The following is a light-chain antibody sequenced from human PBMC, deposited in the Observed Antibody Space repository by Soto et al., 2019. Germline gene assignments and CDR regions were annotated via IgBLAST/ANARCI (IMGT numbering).Light chain of an antibody. CDR1: QSVSSNY. CDR2: GAS. Sequence: EVEWTQYQVSMSLSPGERDTLSCRASQSVSSNYLAWYQQKPGQAPRLLIYGASSRATGIPDRFSGTGSETDFTLTCSRLEPEDFAVYYCQQYDNSPVTIPQGTRLEIK. J-gene: IGKJ5*01. CDR3: QQYDNSPVT. V-gene: IGKV3-20*01.